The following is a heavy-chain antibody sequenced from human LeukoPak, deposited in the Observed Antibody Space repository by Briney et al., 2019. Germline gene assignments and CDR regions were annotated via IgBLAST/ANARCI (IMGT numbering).Heavy chain of an antibody. CDR1: GGSISSYY. CDR2: IVYSGST. CDR3: ARHREMDSYDAFDM. Sequence: SETLSLTCTVSGGSISSYYWSWIRQPPGKGLEWIGFIVYSGSTNYNPSLKSRVTISIDTSNNQLSLKLSSVIAADTAVYYCARHREMDSYDAFDMWGQGTMVTVSS. J-gene: IGHJ3*02. D-gene: IGHD5-24*01. V-gene: IGHV4-59*08.